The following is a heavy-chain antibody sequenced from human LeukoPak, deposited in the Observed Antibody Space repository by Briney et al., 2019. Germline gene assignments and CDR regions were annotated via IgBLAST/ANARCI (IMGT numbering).Heavy chain of an antibody. J-gene: IGHJ5*02. Sequence: SETLSLTCTVSGGSISSYYWSWIRQPAGKGLEGMGRIYTSGSTNYNASLKSRGTISVETCKNQFSLKLSSVTAADTAVYYCARLYYDFWSCYRHWFDPWGQGTLVTVSS. CDR1: GGSISSYY. CDR3: ARLYYDFWSCYRHWFDP. CDR2: IYTSGST. V-gene: IGHV4-4*07. D-gene: IGHD3-3*01.